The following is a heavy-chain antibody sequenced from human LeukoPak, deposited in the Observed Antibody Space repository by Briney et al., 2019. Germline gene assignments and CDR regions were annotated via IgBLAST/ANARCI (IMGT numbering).Heavy chain of an antibody. CDR2: IYTSGST. J-gene: IGHJ4*02. CDR1: GGSISSYY. D-gene: IGHD6-6*01. Sequence: SETLSLTCTVSGGSISSYYWSWIRQPAGKGLEWIGRIYTSGSTNYNPSLKSRVTMSVDTSKNQFSLKLSSVTAADTAVYYCASGYARIAARSSFDYWGQGTLVTVSS. V-gene: IGHV4-4*07. CDR3: ASGYARIAARSSFDY.